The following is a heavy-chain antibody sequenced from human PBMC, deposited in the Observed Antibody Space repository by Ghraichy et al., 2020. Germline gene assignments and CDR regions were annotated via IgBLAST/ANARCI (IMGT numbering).Heavy chain of an antibody. D-gene: IGHD5-12*01. J-gene: IGHJ4*02. CDR2: IYYSGST. CDR3: ARNGEGRSGYDSIPYYFDY. CDR1: GGSISSYY. V-gene: IGHV4-59*01. Sequence: SETLSLTCTVSGGSISSYYWSWIRQPPGKGLEWIGYIYYSGSTNYNPSLKSRVTISVDTSKNQFSLKLSSVTAADTAVYYCARNGEGRSGYDSIPYYFDYWGQGTLVTVSS.